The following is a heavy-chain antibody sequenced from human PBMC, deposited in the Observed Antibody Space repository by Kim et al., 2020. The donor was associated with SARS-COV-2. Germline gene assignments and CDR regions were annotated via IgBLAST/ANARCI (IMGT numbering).Heavy chain of an antibody. CDR1: GGSISSYY. J-gene: IGHJ4*02. CDR3: ARERITMVRGPQFDY. CDR2: IYYSGST. D-gene: IGHD3-10*01. V-gene: IGHV4-59*01. Sequence: SETLSLTCTVSGGSISSYYWSWIRQPPGKGLEWIGYIYYSGSTNYNPSLKSRVTISVDTSKNQFSLKLSSVTAADTAVYYCARERITMVRGPQFDYWGQG.